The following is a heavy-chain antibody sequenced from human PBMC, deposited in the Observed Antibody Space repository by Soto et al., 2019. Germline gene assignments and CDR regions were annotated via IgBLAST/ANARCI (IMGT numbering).Heavy chain of an antibody. CDR3: ARGFGPGWFDP. V-gene: IGHV4-31*03. CDR1: GGSISSGGYY. D-gene: IGHD3-10*01. Sequence: PSETLSLTCTVSGGSISSGGYYWSWIRQHPGKGLEWIGCIYYSGSTYYNPSLKSRVTISVDTSKNQFSLKLSSVTAADTAVYYCARGFGPGWFDPWGRGTLVTVSS. CDR2: IYYSGST. J-gene: IGHJ5*02.